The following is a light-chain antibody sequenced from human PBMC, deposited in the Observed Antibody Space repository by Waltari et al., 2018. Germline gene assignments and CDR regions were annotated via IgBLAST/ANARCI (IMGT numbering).Light chain of an antibody. CDR3: QVWDSSSDWV. CDR2: DDS. Sequence: SYVLTQPPSVSVAPGKTARITCGGNNIGSKRVHWYQQKPGQAPVLVVYDDSARPSGIPERFSGSNSGNTATLTISRVEAGDEADYYCQVWDSSSDWVFGGGTKLTVL. J-gene: IGLJ3*02. V-gene: IGLV3-21*03. CDR1: NIGSKR.